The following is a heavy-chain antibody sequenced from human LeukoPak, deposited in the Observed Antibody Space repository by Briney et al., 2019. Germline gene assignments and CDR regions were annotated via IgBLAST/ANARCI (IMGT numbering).Heavy chain of an antibody. Sequence: SETLSLTCTVSGGSISSSTYSWGWVRQPPGKGLEWIGSIYYSGSTYYNPSLRSRVTISVDTSKNQFSLKLSSVTAADTAVYYCARGGSGVGSTGPPGWFDPWGQGTLVTVSS. CDR1: GGSISSSTYS. V-gene: IGHV4-39*01. CDR3: ARGGSGVGSTGPPGWFDP. CDR2: IYYSGST. J-gene: IGHJ5*02. D-gene: IGHD1-1*01.